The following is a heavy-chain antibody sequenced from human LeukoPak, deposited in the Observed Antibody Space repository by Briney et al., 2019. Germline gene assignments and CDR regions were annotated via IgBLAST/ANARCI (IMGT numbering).Heavy chain of an antibody. Sequence: GGSLRLSCAPSGFAFSTYEMNWVRQAPGKGLEWVSYISSGGRTISYADSVKGRFTISRDNAKNTLDLQMSSLRAEDTAVYYCARVDCSGGSCYFDYWGQGTLVTVSS. CDR1: GFAFSTYE. D-gene: IGHD2-15*01. CDR3: ARVDCSGGSCYFDY. CDR2: ISSGGRTI. V-gene: IGHV3-48*03. J-gene: IGHJ4*02.